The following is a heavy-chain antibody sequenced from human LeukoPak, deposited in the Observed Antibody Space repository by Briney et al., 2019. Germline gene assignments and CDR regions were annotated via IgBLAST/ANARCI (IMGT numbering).Heavy chain of an antibody. Sequence: SDTLSLTCGVYGGSFSDDYWTWIRQPPGKGLEWIGDINHSGSANYNESLKSRVTISVDTSKNQFSLNQFSLKLSSVTAADTAVYYCARGVLLRQTWGYYYYYYMDVWGKGTTVTVSS. D-gene: IGHD2-2*01. V-gene: IGHV4-34*01. CDR1: GGSFSDDY. CDR3: ARGVLLRQTWGYYYYYYMDV. J-gene: IGHJ6*03. CDR2: INHSGSA.